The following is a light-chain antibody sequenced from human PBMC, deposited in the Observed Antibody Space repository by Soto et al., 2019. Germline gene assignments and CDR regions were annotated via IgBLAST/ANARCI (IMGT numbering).Light chain of an antibody. J-gene: IGKJ1*01. CDR3: QHYNSYSEA. V-gene: IGKV1-5*03. CDR2: KAS. CDR1: QTISSW. Sequence: DIQMTQSPSTLSVSVGDRVTGTCRASQTISSWLAWDQQKPGKAPKLLIYKASTLKSGVPSRFSGSGSGTEFTLTISSLQPDDFATYYCQHYNSYSEAFDQGTKVDIK.